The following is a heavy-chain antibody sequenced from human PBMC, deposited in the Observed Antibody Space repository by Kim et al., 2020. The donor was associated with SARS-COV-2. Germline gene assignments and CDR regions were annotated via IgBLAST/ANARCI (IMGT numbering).Heavy chain of an antibody. Sequence: GGSLRLSCAASGFTVSSNYMSWVRQAPGKGLEWVSVIYSGGSTYYADSVKGRFTISRDNSKNTLYLQMNSLRAEDTAVYYCARDRGSSGWQAHFDYWGQGTLVTVSS. J-gene: IGHJ4*02. CDR1: GFTVSSNY. V-gene: IGHV3-53*01. CDR3: ARDRGSSGWQAHFDY. CDR2: IYSGGST. D-gene: IGHD6-19*01.